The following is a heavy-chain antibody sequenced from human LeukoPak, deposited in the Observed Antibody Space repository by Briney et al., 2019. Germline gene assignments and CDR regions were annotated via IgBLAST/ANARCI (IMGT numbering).Heavy chain of an antibody. CDR1: GYSFTTHW. V-gene: IGHV5-51*01. CDR2: IYPGGSDI. CDR3: ARLPYCGGDCYPNWFDP. J-gene: IGHJ5*02. Sequence: GESLKISCKGSGYSFTTHWIGWVRQMPGKGLELMGIIYPGGSDIRYSPSFQGQVTISADKSISTAYLQWSSLKASDTAMYYCARLPYCGGDCYPNWFDPWGQGTLVTVSS. D-gene: IGHD2-21*02.